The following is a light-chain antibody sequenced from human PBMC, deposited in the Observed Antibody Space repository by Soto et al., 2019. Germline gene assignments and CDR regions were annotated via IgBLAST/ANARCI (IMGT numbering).Light chain of an antibody. CDR3: QQSYSSAPLT. CDR2: VAS. CDR1: QNINNY. J-gene: IGKJ4*01. V-gene: IGKV1-39*01. Sequence: DIQMTQSPSSLSASVGDRVTITCRASQNINNYLNWYQQKPGTAPKLLIYVASSLQSGVPSRFSGSGSGKDFSLTISSLQPEDFATYYCQQSYSSAPLTFGGGTKVEIK.